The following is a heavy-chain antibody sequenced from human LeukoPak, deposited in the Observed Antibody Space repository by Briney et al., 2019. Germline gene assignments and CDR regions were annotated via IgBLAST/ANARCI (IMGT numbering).Heavy chain of an antibody. J-gene: IGHJ4*02. CDR3: ARRGYCSSTSCYASFAFDY. D-gene: IGHD2-2*01. CDR2: IYPRDSDT. Sequence: GESLKISCKGSGNTFINYCIGWVRQMPGKGLEWMGIIYPRDSDTRYSPSFQGQVTISADKSISTAYLQWSSLKASDTAMYYCARRGYCSSTSCYASFAFDYWGQGTLVTVSS. CDR1: GNTFINYC. V-gene: IGHV5-51*01.